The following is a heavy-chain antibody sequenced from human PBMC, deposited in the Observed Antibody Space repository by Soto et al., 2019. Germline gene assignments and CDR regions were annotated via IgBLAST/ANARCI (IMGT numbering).Heavy chain of an antibody. J-gene: IGHJ5*02. D-gene: IGHD1-26*01. CDR2: ISSSSSYI. CDR1: GFTFSSYS. V-gene: IGHV3-21*01. CDR3: ARDGVVGATIWFDP. Sequence: GGSLRLSCAASGFTFSSYSMNWVRQAPGKGLEWVSSISSSSSYIYYADSVKGRFTISRDNAKNSLYLQMNSLRAEDTAVYYCARDGVVGATIWFDPWGQGTLVTVSS.